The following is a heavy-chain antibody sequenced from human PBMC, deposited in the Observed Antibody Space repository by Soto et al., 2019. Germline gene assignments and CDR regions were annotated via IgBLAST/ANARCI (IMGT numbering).Heavy chain of an antibody. D-gene: IGHD3-9*01. V-gene: IGHV1-46*01. CDR2: INPSGGST. J-gene: IGHJ4*02. CDR3: ARVSLRYYGFTY. Sequence: GASVKVSCKASCYIFTSYYMHWVRQAPGQGLEWMGRINPSGGSTSYAQKFQGRVTVTRDTSTSTVYMELSSLRSEDTAVYYCARVSLRYYGFTYWGQGTQVTVSS. CDR1: CYIFTSYY.